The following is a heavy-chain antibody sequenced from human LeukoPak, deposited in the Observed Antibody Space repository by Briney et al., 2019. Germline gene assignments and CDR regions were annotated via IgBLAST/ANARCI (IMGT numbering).Heavy chain of an antibody. D-gene: IGHD3-22*01. CDR1: GXTFSSYG. V-gene: IGHV3-33*06. CDR3: AKDLSGYRHYFDY. CDR2: IWYDGSNK. J-gene: IGHJ4*02. Sequence: GRSLRLSCAASGXTFSSYGMHWVRQAPGKGLEWVAVIWYDGSNKYYADSVKGRFTISRDNSKNTLYLQMNSLRAEDTAVYYCAKDLSGYRHYFDYWGQGTLVTVSS.